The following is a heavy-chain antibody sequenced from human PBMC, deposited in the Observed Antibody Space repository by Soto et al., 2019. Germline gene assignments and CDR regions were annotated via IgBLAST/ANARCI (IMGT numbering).Heavy chain of an antibody. CDR2: SRNKANSYTT. D-gene: IGHD3-22*01. Sequence: EVQLVESGGGLVQPGGSLRLSCAASGFTFSDHFMDWVRQAPGKGLEWVGRSRNKANSYTTEYAASVKGRFTISRDDSKNSLYLQMNSLKTEDTAVYYCAYTAVVDTTDFDYWGQGTLVTVSS. J-gene: IGHJ5*01. CDR1: GFTFSDHF. CDR3: AYTAVVDTTDFDY. V-gene: IGHV3-72*01.